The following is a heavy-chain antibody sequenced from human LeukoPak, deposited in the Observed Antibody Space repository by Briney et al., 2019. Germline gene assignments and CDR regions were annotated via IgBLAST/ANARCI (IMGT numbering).Heavy chain of an antibody. J-gene: IGHJ4*02. CDR2: INPNRGGT. CDR3: ARKGSGGYDSSGYYYGLDY. Sequence: ASVKVSCKAPGYTFTGSSMHWVRQATGQGLEWMGWINPNRGGTKYAPKIQGRVTMTRDTSISTAYVGLSRLRSGDTAVYYCARKGSGGYDSSGYYYGLDYCGQGTLVSVSS. D-gene: IGHD3-22*01. CDR1: GYTFTGSS. V-gene: IGHV1-2*02.